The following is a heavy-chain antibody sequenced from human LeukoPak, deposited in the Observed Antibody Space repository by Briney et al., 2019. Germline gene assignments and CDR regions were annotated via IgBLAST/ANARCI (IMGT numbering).Heavy chain of an antibody. V-gene: IGHV4-34*01. CDR3: ARSATWAARPHIDY. Sequence: SETLSLTCAVYGGSFSGYYWSWIRQPPGKGLEWIGEINHSGSTNYNPSLKSRVTISVDTSKNQFSLKLSSVTAADTAVHYCARSATWAARPHIDYWGQGTLVTVSS. CDR2: INHSGST. D-gene: IGHD6-6*01. J-gene: IGHJ4*02. CDR1: GGSFSGYY.